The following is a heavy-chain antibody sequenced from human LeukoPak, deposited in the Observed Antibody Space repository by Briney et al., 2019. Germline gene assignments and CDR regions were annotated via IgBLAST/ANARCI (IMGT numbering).Heavy chain of an antibody. CDR1: GGTFSSYA. V-gene: IGHV1-69*06. Sequence: SVKVSCKASGGTFSSYAISWVRQAPGQGLEWMGGIIPIFGTANYAQKFQGRVTITADKSTSTAYMELSSLRSEDTAAYYCARATPSMVRGVIITAGYFQHWGQGTLVTVSS. D-gene: IGHD3-10*01. CDR2: IIPIFGTA. CDR3: ARATPSMVRGVIITAGYFQH. J-gene: IGHJ1*01.